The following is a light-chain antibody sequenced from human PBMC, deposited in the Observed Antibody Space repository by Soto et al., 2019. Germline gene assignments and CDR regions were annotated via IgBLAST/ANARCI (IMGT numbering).Light chain of an antibody. Sequence: QSVLTQPPSVSGAPGQRITISCTGSSSNIGAGYPVHWYQQLPGTAPKLLIFGNTIRPSGVPDRFSGSRSGLAITGLQAEDEADYYCQSYDSSLSGYVFGTGTKVPVL. V-gene: IGLV1-40*01. CDR1: SSNIGAGYP. J-gene: IGLJ1*01. CDR2: GNT. CDR3: QSYDSSLSGYV.